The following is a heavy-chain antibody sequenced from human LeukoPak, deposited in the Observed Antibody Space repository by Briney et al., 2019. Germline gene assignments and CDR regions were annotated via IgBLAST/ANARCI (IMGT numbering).Heavy chain of an antibody. V-gene: IGHV4-34*01. Sequence: PSETLPLTCAVYGGSFSGYYWSWIRQPPGKGLEWIGEINHNGSTNYNPSLKSRVTISVDTSKNQFSLKLSSVTAADTAVYYCARRGRLRYFDWSYWYFDLWGRGTLVTVSS. CDR3: ARRGRLRYFDWSYWYFDL. CDR2: INHNGST. D-gene: IGHD3-9*01. J-gene: IGHJ2*01. CDR1: GGSFSGYY.